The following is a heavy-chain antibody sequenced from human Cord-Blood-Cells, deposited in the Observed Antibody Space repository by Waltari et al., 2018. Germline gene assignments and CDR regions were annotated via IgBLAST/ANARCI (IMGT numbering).Heavy chain of an antibody. D-gene: IGHD6-6*01. V-gene: IGHV3-30*18. CDR1: GFTFSSYG. J-gene: IGHJ6*04. Sequence: VQPGRSLRLSCAASGFTFSSYGMHWVRQAPGKGMEWVAVISYDGSNKYYADSVKGRFTISRDNSKNPRYLQMNSLRAEDTAVYYCAEDMGGWDSSTSNYYYGMDVWGKGTTVTVSS. CDR2: ISYDGSNK. CDR3: AEDMGGWDSSTSNYYYGMDV.